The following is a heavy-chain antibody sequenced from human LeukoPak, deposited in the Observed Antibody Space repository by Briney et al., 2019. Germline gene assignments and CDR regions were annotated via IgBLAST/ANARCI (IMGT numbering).Heavy chain of an antibody. J-gene: IGHJ4*02. Sequence: PGGSLRLSCSASGFTFSNYAMNWVRQAPGKGLEWVSAIGSSLGTTYYADSVKGRFTMSRDNSKNTFYLQMNSLTAEDTAVYYCAKAVGGWSRGDYWGQGTLVTVSS. CDR1: GFTFSNYA. CDR3: AKAVGGWSRGDY. CDR2: IGSSLGTT. D-gene: IGHD6-19*01. V-gene: IGHV3-23*01.